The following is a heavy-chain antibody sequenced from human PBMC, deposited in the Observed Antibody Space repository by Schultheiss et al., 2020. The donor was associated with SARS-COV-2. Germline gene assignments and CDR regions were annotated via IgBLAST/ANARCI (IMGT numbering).Heavy chain of an antibody. V-gene: IGHV3-48*04. CDR1: GFTFSSYA. CDR3: AREDDYGDYRLSY. D-gene: IGHD4-17*01. Sequence: GGSLRLSCAASGFTFSSYAMSWVRQAPGKGLEWVSYISSSGSTIYYADSVKGRFTISRDNAKNSLYLQMNSLRAEDTAVYYCAREDDYGDYRLSYWGQGTLVTVSS. CDR2: ISSSGSTI. J-gene: IGHJ4*02.